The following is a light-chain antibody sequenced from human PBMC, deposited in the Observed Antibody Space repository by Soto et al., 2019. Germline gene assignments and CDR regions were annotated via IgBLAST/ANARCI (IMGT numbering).Light chain of an antibody. J-gene: IGKJ1*01. CDR3: QQRERT. V-gene: IGKV3-11*01. CDR1: PSVLTY. CDR2: EAS. Sequence: VLTQSPATLSLSPGERATLSCRASPSVLTYIAWYQQKPGQAPRLLIYEASKRATGVPARFSCSGSGTDFTLTISSLEPEDFAVYFCQQRERTFGQGTKVTIK.